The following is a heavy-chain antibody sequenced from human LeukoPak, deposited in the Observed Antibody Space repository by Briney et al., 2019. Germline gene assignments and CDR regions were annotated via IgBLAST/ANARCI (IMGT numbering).Heavy chain of an antibody. CDR1: GGTFSSYA. CDR3: ASGRSGSWNWFDP. J-gene: IGHJ5*02. V-gene: IGHV1-69*04. D-gene: IGHD1-26*01. Sequence: ASVKVSCKASGGTFSSYAISWVRQAPGQGLEWMGRIIPILGIANYAQKFQGRVTITADKSTSTAYMELSSLRSEDTAVYYCASGRSGSWNWFDPWGQGTLVTVSS. CDR2: IIPILGIA.